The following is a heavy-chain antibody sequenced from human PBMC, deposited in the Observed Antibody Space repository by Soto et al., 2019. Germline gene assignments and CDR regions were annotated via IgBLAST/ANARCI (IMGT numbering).Heavy chain of an antibody. D-gene: IGHD3-22*01. J-gene: IGHJ4*02. CDR2: IYYSGST. CDR1: GASSSNYY. CDR3: ASDYYDSSTYRTLDY. Sequence: SETLSLTCAFYGASSSNYYWSWIRQSPGKGLEWIGYIYYSGSTNYNPSLKSRVTVSLDTSTNQFSLKLSSVTAADTAVYYCASDYYDSSTYRTLDYWGQGTLVTVSS. V-gene: IGHV4-59*01.